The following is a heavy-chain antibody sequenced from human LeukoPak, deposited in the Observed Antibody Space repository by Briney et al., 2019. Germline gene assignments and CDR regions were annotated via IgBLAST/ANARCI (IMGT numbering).Heavy chain of an antibody. CDR2: IKPDGTYT. J-gene: IGHJ5*02. Sequence: GGSLRLSCASSGFTFSSDWMYWVRQAPGRGPVWVSGIKPDGTYTHYADSVKGRFTISRDNAKDSLYLQMNSLRAEDTAVYYCARQPSGSFYRVPLDLWGQGSLVTVSS. CDR1: GFTFSSDW. D-gene: IGHD1-26*01. CDR3: ARQPSGSFYRVPLDL. V-gene: IGHV3-74*01.